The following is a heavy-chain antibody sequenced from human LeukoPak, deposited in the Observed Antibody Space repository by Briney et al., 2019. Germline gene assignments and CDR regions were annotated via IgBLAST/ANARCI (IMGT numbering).Heavy chain of an antibody. CDR2: INHSGST. V-gene: IGHV4-39*07. CDR1: GDSISSGDYY. Sequence: SETLSLTCTVSGDSISSGDYYWSWIRQPPGKGLEWIGEINHSGSTNYNPSLKSRVTISVDTSKNQFSLKLSSVTAADTAVYYCARVEYSSSDVYYFDYWGQGTLVTVSS. CDR3: ARVEYSSSDVYYFDY. D-gene: IGHD6-6*01. J-gene: IGHJ4*02.